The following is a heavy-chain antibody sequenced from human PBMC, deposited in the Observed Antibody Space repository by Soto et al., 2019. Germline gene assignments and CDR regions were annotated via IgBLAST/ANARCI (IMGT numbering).Heavy chain of an antibody. Sequence: QVQLVESGGGVVQPGRSLRLSCAASGFTFSSYAMHWVRQAPGKGLEWVAVISYDGSNKYYADSVKGRFTISRDNSKNTLYLQMNSLRAEDTAVYYCARGKYSSGWLGPAGWGSFDYWGQGTLVTVSS. J-gene: IGHJ4*02. CDR2: ISYDGSNK. D-gene: IGHD6-19*01. CDR3: ARGKYSSGWLGPAGWGSFDY. CDR1: GFTFSSYA. V-gene: IGHV3-30-3*01.